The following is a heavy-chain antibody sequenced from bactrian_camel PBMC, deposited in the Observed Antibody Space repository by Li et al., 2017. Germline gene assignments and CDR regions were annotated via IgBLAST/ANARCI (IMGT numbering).Heavy chain of an antibody. D-gene: IGHD4*01. V-gene: IGHV3S1*01. CDR2: IAADGTIA. CDR1: GYTYSTYC. Sequence: VQLVESGGGSVQAGGSLRLSCAASGYTYSTYCMGYYRHRRAPGKQPEGLAAIAADGTIAYNGDVKDRFTISKDSAKNTLFLQMNILRTEDTAMYYCAKDGIYSGYEAIYNYEGIYNYWGQGTQVTVS. J-gene: IGHJ4*01. CDR3: AKDGIYSGYEAIYNYEGIYNY.